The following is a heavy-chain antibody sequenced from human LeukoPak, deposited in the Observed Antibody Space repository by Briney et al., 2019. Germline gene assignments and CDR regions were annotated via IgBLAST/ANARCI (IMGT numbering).Heavy chain of an antibody. CDR2: IMPISGTA. V-gene: IGHV1-69*06. D-gene: IGHD2-2*01. CDR1: GGTFSSYD. J-gene: IGHJ4*02. Sequence: SVKASCKASGGTFSSYDISWVRQAPGQGLEWMGGIMPISGTANYAQRFQGRVTITADKPTNTAYMELSSLRSEDTAVYYCASGRTDIVVVPATLRNYYFDYWGQGTLVTVSS. CDR3: ASGRTDIVVVPATLRNYYFDY.